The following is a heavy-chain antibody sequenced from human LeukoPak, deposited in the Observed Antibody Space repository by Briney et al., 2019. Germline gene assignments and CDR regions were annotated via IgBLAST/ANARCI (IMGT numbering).Heavy chain of an antibody. Sequence: GGSLRLSCAASGFTFSSYTMHWVRQAPGKGLEWVAVISYDGSNKYYADSVKGRFTISRDNSKNTLYLQMNSLRAEDTAVYYCAGEKGFGELHGMDVWGQGTTVTVSS. J-gene: IGHJ6*02. V-gene: IGHV3-30-3*01. CDR1: GFTFSSYT. CDR3: AGEKGFGELHGMDV. D-gene: IGHD3-10*01. CDR2: ISYDGSNK.